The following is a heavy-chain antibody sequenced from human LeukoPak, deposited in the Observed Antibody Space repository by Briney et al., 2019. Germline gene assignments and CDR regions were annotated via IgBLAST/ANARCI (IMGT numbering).Heavy chain of an antibody. J-gene: IGHJ4*02. CDR1: GGSIGSSSYY. CDR2: IYYSGSN. D-gene: IGHD5-24*01. Sequence: SETLSLTCTVSGGSIGSSSYYWGWIRQPPGKGLELIGYIYYSGSNNYNPSLKSRVTISVDTSKNQFSLKVSSVSAADTAVYYWARGAARDGYNGAIDYWGRGTLVTVSS. V-gene: IGHV4-61*05. CDR3: ARGAARDGYNGAIDY.